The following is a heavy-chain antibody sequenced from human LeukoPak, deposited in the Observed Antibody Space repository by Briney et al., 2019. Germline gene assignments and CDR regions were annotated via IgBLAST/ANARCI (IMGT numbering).Heavy chain of an antibody. CDR3: ASIPIAAAPYYFDY. Sequence: ASVKVSCKASGYAFTGYYMHWVRQAPGQGLEWMGWINPNSGGTNYAQKFQGRVTMTRDTSISTAYMELSRLRSDDTAVYYCASIPIAAAPYYFDYWGRGTLVTVSS. V-gene: IGHV1-2*02. CDR2: INPNSGGT. D-gene: IGHD6-13*01. CDR1: GYAFTGYY. J-gene: IGHJ4*02.